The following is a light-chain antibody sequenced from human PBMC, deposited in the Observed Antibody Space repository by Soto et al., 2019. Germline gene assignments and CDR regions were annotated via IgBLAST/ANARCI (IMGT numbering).Light chain of an antibody. CDR3: QSYSRSLNGGV. V-gene: IGLV1-40*01. CDR1: SSNIGAGYD. Sequence: QSVLTQPPSVSGAPGQRVTISCTGSSSNIGAGYDVHWYQQLPGTAPKLLSYGNSNRPSGVPDRLSRSKSGTSASLAITGLQAEAEADYYCQSYSRSLNGGVLGGGTKLPV. CDR2: GNS. J-gene: IGLJ3*02.